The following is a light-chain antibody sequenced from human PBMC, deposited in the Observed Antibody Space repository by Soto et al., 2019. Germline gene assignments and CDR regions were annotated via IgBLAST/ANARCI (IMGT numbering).Light chain of an antibody. J-gene: IGKJ5*01. CDR1: QSVSSN. Sequence: EILLTHSPSTLSVSPGEIATLSCSASQSVSSNLAWYQQKPGQAPRLLIYGASTRATDIPARFSGSGSGTEFTLTISSLQSEDFAVYYCQQYKNWPPLTFGQGTRLEIK. CDR2: GAS. V-gene: IGKV3-15*01. CDR3: QQYKNWPPLT.